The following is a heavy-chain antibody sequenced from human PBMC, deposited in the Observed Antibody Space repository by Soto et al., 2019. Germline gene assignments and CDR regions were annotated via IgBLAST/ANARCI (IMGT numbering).Heavy chain of an antibody. CDR2: IYHSGRT. D-gene: IGHD6-19*01. V-gene: IGHV4-4*02. CDR3: ARHIAVSGTRGFDF. Sequence: QVQLQESGPGLMKPSGTLSLTCAVSGGSISTNRWSWVRQPPGKGLEWIGEIYHSGRTNYNPSLENRVTMSVDTSQNHLSLILNSVTAADTAVYYCARHIAVSGTRGFDFWRQGTLVTVSS. J-gene: IGHJ4*02. CDR1: GGSISTNR.